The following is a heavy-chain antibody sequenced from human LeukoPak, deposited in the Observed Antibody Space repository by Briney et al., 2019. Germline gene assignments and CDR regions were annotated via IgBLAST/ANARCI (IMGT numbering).Heavy chain of an antibody. Sequence: PGGSLRLSCAASGFTFSSYAMHWVRQAPGKGLEWVAVISYDGSNKYYADSVKGRFTISRDNSKNTLYLQMNSLRAEDTAVYYCAKDYRSYLDVWGQGTTVTVSS. J-gene: IGHJ6*02. CDR2: ISYDGSNK. D-gene: IGHD3-10*01. CDR3: AKDYRSYLDV. CDR1: GFTFSSYA. V-gene: IGHV3-30*04.